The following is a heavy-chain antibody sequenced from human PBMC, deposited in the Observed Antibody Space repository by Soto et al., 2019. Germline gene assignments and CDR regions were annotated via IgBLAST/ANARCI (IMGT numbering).Heavy chain of an antibody. CDR2: ISYDGSNK. CDR3: AKDFGAI. Sequence: QVQLVESGGGVVKPGRSVRLSCAASGFTFSSYGMHWVRQAPGKGLEWVAVISYDGSNKYYAESVKGRFTISRDNSENTLYLQVSSLRAEDTAVYYCAKDFGAIWGQGTMVTVSS. CDR1: GFTFSSYG. J-gene: IGHJ3*02. V-gene: IGHV3-30*18. D-gene: IGHD3-10*01.